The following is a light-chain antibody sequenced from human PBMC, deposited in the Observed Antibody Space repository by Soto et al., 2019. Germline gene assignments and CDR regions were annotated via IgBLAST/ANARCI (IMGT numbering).Light chain of an antibody. J-gene: IGLJ1*01. Sequence: SALTQPASVSGSPGQSLTISCTGTSSDVGGYNYVSWYQQHPGKAPKLMIYDVSNRPSGVSNRFSGSKSGNTASLTISGLQAEDEADYYCSSYTSSSTRVFGTGTKVTVL. CDR2: DVS. V-gene: IGLV2-14*01. CDR3: SSYTSSSTRV. CDR1: SSDVGGYNY.